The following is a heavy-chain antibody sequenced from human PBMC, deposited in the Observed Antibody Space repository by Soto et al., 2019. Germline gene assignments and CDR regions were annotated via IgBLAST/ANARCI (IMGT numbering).Heavy chain of an antibody. CDR3: SRQHLDVPVASAIDY. CDR1: GFTFSGST. CDR2: IPRKTLTYAT. D-gene: IGHD6-19*01. V-gene: IGHV3-73*02. Sequence: EVQLVESGGGLVQPGGSLKLSCAASGFTFSGSTIHWVRQTSGKGLEWVGRIPRKTLTYATAYAAAVKGRFTISRDDSKNTAYLQMNSLKTEDTAVYYCSRQHLDVPVASAIDYWGQGTLVTVSS. J-gene: IGHJ4*02.